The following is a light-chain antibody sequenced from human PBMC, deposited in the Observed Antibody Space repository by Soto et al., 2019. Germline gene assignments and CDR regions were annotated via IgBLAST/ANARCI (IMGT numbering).Light chain of an antibody. Sequence: ENVLPRSPGTLALYQREGETLYGRDSQSVSSDYVAWYQQRPGQAPRLLIYRASSRATGISDRFSGSGSGTDFTLTISRLEPEDFALYYCLQYVSSPLTFGGGTKV. CDR1: QSVSSDY. CDR2: RAS. J-gene: IGKJ4*01. CDR3: LQYVSSPLT. V-gene: IGKV3-20*01.